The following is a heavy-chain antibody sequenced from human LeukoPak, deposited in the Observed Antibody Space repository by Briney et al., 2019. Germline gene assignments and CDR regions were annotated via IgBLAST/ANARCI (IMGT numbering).Heavy chain of an antibody. J-gene: IGHJ4*02. CDR2: INHSGST. V-gene: IGHV4-38-2*02. D-gene: IGHD3-10*01. CDR1: GYSISSGYY. Sequence: PSETLSLTCTVSGYSISSGYYWSWIRQPPGKGLEWIGEINHSGSTNYNPSLKSRVTISVDTSKNQFSLKLSSVTAADTAVYYCARVSMVRGVKPLDYWGQGTLVTVSS. CDR3: ARVSMVRGVKPLDY.